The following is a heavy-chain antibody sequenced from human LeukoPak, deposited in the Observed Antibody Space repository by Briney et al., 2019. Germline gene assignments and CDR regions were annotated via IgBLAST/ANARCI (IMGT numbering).Heavy chain of an antibody. CDR2: INPNSGGT. D-gene: IGHD3-22*01. CDR1: GYTFTGNY. CDR3: ARGSYDSSDFEYFHH. Sequence: ASVKVSCKASGYTFTGNYMHWVRQAPGQGLEWMGWINPNSGGTNYAQKFQGRVTMTRDTSIGTAYMELNRLRSDDTAVYYCARGSYDSSDFEYFHHWGQGTLVTVSS. V-gene: IGHV1-2*02. J-gene: IGHJ1*01.